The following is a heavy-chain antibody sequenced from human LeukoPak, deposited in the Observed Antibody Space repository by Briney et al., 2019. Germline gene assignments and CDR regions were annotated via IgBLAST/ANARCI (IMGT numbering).Heavy chain of an antibody. Sequence: GGSLRLSCAASGFTFSSYSMNWVRQAPGEGLEWVSSISSSSSYIYYADSVKGRFTISRDNAKNSLYLQMNSLRAEDTAVYYCAREDYSNLGLDYWGQGTLVTVSS. CDR2: ISSSSSYI. CDR1: GFTFSSYS. J-gene: IGHJ4*02. CDR3: AREDYSNLGLDY. V-gene: IGHV3-21*01. D-gene: IGHD4-11*01.